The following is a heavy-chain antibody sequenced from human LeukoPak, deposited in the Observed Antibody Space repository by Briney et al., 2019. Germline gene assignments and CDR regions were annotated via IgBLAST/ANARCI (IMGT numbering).Heavy chain of an antibody. D-gene: IGHD3-3*01. CDR2: INPNSGGT. CDR1: GYTFTGYY. Sequence: ASVKVSCKASGYTFTGYYMHWVRQAPGQGLEWMGWINPNSGGTNYAQKFQGRVTMTRDTSISTAYMELSRLRPDDTAVYYCARWAKDDFWSGYFDYWGQGTLVTVSS. CDR3: ARWAKDDFWSGYFDY. V-gene: IGHV1-2*02. J-gene: IGHJ4*02.